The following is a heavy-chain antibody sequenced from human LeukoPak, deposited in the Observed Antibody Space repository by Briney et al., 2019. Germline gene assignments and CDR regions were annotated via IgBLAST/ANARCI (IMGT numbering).Heavy chain of an antibody. CDR2: ISYDGSNK. J-gene: IGHJ6*01. CDR1: GFNFRDFW. V-gene: IGHV3-30*18. Sequence: GGSLRLSCAASGFNFRDFWMNWIRQAPGKGLEWVAVISYDGSNKYYADSVKGRFTISRDNSKNTLYLQMNSLRAEDTAVYYCAKEPHRGIWQQLADYYYYGMDVWGQGTTVTVSS. CDR3: AKEPHRGIWQQLADYYYYGMDV. D-gene: IGHD6-13*01.